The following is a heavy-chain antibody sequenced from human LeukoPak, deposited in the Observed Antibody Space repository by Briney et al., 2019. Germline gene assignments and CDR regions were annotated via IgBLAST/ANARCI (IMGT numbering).Heavy chain of an antibody. CDR2: IIPIFGTA. D-gene: IGHD2-15*01. CDR3: ARDRPRWPFDP. CDR1: GGTFSSYA. V-gene: IGHV1-69*05. J-gene: IGHJ5*02. Sequence: ASVKVSCKASGGTFSSYAISWVRQAPGQGLEWMGRIIPIFGTANYAQKFQGRVTITTDESTSTAYMELSSLRSEAPAVYYCARDRPRWPFDPWGQGTLVTVSS.